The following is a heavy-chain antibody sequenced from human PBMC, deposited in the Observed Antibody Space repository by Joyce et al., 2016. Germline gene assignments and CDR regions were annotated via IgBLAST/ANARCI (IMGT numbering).Heavy chain of an antibody. CDR3: ARGNGDFWSGYYNYFDY. CDR1: GGSISSGDYY. Sequence: QVQLQESGPGLVKPSQTLSLTCTVSGGSISSGDYYWSWVRQSPGKGREWNGYIYFSGSTHRNTSLKSRLTISTDTSKNQFSLKVRSVTAADTAVYYCARGNGDFWSGYYNYFDYWGQGILVTVSS. D-gene: IGHD3-3*01. CDR2: IYFSGST. V-gene: IGHV4-30-4*01. J-gene: IGHJ4*02.